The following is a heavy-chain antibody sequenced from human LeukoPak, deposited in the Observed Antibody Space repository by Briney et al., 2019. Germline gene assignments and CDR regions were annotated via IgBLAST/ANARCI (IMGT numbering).Heavy chain of an antibody. CDR1: GFTFSSYA. J-gene: IGHJ3*02. D-gene: IGHD4-17*01. Sequence: PGRSLRLSRAASGFTFSSYAMHWVRQAPGKGLEWVAVISYDGSNKYYADSVKGRFTISRDNSKNTLYLQMNSLRAEDTALYHCAKDPNGDYIGAFDMWGQGTMVTVSS. V-gene: IGHV3-30-3*01. CDR3: AKDPNGDYIGAFDM. CDR2: ISYDGSNK.